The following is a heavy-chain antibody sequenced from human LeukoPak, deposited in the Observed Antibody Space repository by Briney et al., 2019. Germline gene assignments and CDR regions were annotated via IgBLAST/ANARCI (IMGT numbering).Heavy chain of an antibody. Sequence: PGGSLRLSCALSGFTFSVSGMSWVRQAPGKGLEWISSSGDSDGSTYYADSLKGRFTISRDNSKNTLYLQMNNLRAEDTAVYYCAKRGCRGTCNPLAYWGQGALVTVSP. V-gene: IGHV3-23*01. D-gene: IGHD2-15*01. CDR1: GFTFSVSG. CDR3: AKRGCRGTCNPLAY. J-gene: IGHJ4*02. CDR2: SGDSDGST.